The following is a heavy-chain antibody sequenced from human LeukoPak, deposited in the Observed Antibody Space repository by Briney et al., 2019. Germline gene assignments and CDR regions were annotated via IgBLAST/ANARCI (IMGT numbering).Heavy chain of an antibody. D-gene: IGHD6-13*01. CDR1: GGSISSGGYS. CDR2: IYHSGST. Sequence: PSETLSLTCAVSGGSISSGGYSWCWIRQPPGKGLEWIGYIYHSGSTYYNPSLKSRVTISVDGSKNQFSLKLSSVTAADTAVYYCARVLAGTFDYWGQGTLVTVSS. V-gene: IGHV4-30-2*01. CDR3: ARVLAGTFDY. J-gene: IGHJ4*02.